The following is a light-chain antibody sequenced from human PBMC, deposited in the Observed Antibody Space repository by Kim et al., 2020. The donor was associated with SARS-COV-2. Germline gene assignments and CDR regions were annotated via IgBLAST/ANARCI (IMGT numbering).Light chain of an antibody. CDR1: SSNIGNNY. CDR3: GTWDSSLSAVV. V-gene: IGLV1-51*01. CDR2: DNN. Sequence: GQKFTISCSGSSSNIGNNYVSWYQQLPGTAPKLLIYDNNKRPSVIPDRFSGSKSGTSATLGITGLQSGDEADYYCGTWDSSLSAVVFGGGTQLTVL. J-gene: IGLJ2*01.